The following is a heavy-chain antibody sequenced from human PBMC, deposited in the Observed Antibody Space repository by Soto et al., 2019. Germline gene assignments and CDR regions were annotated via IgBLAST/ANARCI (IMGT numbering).Heavy chain of an antibody. J-gene: IGHJ6*04. CDR1: GFTFSSYG. D-gene: IGHD6-13*01. V-gene: IGHV3-33*01. CDR2: IWYDGSNK. CDR3: ARDGSSSGYGSIYYYYYGMAV. Sequence: QVQLVESGGGVVQPGRSLRLSCAASGFTFSSYGMHWVRQAPGKGLEWVAVIWYDGSNKYYADSVKGRFTISRDNSKNRLYMKMNSLRPEDTAVYYWARDGSSSGYGSIYYYYYGMAVWGKGTTVPVSS.